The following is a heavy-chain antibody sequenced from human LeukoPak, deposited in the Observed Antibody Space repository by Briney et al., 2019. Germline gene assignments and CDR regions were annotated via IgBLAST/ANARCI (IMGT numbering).Heavy chain of an antibody. Sequence: GGFLRLSCAASGFTFSSYGMHWVRQAPGKGLEWVAFIRYDGSNKYYADSVKGRFTISRDNSKNTLYLQMNSLRAEDTAVYYCAKDFSSWTFFDYWGQGTLVTVSS. V-gene: IGHV3-30*02. CDR3: AKDFSSWTFFDY. CDR2: IRYDGSNK. D-gene: IGHD6-13*01. CDR1: GFTFSSYG. J-gene: IGHJ4*02.